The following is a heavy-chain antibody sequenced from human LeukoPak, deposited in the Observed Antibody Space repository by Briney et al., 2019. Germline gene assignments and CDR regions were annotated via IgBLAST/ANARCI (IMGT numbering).Heavy chain of an antibody. Sequence: TSGTLSLTCTVSGDSINSLDLWGWVRQPPGKGLEWIGKMYLSGTTHSNPSVKSRVTISIDKSKNQFFLNLSSVTAADTAVYYCAGLVGRYSSGLYYYYFDYWGQGTLVTVSS. D-gene: IGHD3-22*01. CDR3: AGLVGRYSSGLYYYYFDY. J-gene: IGHJ4*02. CDR2: MYLSGTT. CDR1: GDSINSLDL. V-gene: IGHV4-4*02.